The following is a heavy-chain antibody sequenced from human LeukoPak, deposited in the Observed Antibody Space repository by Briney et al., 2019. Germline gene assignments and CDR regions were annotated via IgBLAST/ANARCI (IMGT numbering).Heavy chain of an antibody. CDR3: AKDLLWFGELLPKFDY. CDR1: GFTFSDYY. J-gene: IGHJ4*02. V-gene: IGHV3-11*01. CDR2: ISSSGSTI. D-gene: IGHD3-10*01. Sequence: GGSLRLSCAASGFTFSDYYMSWIRQAPGKGLEWVSYISSSGSTIYYADSLKGRFTISRDNAKNSLYLQMNSLRAEDTAVYYYAKDLLWFGELLPKFDYWGQGTLVTVSS.